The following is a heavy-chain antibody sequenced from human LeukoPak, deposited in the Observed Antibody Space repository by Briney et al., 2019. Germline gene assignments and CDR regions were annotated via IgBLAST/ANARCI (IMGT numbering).Heavy chain of an antibody. CDR2: IYYSGST. CDR1: GGSISSYY. CDR3: AGQKDSSGYASPLDY. V-gene: IGHV4-59*08. J-gene: IGHJ4*02. Sequence: PSETLSLTCTASGGSISSYYWSWIRQPPGKGLEWIGYIYYSGSTNYNPSLKSRVTISVDTSKNQFSLKLSSVTAADTAVCYCAGQKDSSGYASPLDYWGQGTLVTVSS. D-gene: IGHD3-22*01.